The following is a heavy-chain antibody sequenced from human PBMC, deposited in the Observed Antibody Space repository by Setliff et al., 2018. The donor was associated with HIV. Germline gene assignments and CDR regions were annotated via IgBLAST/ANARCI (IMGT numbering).Heavy chain of an antibody. CDR2: IGSAGDRTI. CDR3: ARVRLYNTALDY. J-gene: IGHJ4*02. CDR1: GFTFSSYE. Sequence: GGSLRLSCEGSGFTFSSYEMNWVRQAPGEGLEWLSYIGSAGDRTIYYADSVKDRFTISRDDSKNSLYLQMNSLRAEDTAVYYCARVRLYNTALDYWGQGTLVTVSS. V-gene: IGHV3-48*03. D-gene: IGHD3-3*01.